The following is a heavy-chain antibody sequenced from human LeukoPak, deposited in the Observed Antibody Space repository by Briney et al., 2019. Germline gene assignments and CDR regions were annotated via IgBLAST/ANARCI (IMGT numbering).Heavy chain of an antibody. J-gene: IGHJ3*02. CDR3: ARESYYYDSSGYAFDI. V-gene: IGHV1-2*02. D-gene: IGHD3-22*01. CDR1: GYTFISYA. Sequence: GASVKVSCKASGYTFISYAITWVRQAPGQGLEWMGWINPNSGGTNYAQKFQGRVTMTRDTSISTAYMELSRLRSDDTAVYYCARESYYYDSSGYAFDIWGQGTMVTVSS. CDR2: INPNSGGT.